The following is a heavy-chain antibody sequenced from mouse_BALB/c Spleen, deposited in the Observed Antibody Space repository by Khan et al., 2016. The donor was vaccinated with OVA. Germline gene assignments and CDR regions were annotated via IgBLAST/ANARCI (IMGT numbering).Heavy chain of an antibody. CDR2: VSTGGHYT. CDR3: ARLAYYYDSEGFAY. V-gene: IGHV5-6*01. CDR1: GFTFRTYG. J-gene: IGHJ3*01. D-gene: IGHD1-1*01. Sequence: EVELVESGGDVLKPGGSLKLSCAASGFTFRTYGMSWVRQTPDKRLEWVATVSTGGHYTYYPDTVKGRFTISRDNAKNTLYLQMNSLKSEDTAMFYCARLAYYYDSEGFAYWGQGTLVTVSA.